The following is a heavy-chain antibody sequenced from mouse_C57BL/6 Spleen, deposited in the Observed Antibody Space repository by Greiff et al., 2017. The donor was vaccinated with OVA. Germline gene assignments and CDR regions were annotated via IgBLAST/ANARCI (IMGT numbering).Heavy chain of an antibody. D-gene: IGHD2-1*01. CDR1: GFSLTSYA. CDR2: IWTGGGT. Sequence: VKLQESGPGLVAPSQSLSITCTVSGFSLTSYAISWVRQPPGKGLEWLGVIWTGGGTNYNSALKSRLSISKDNSKSQVFLKMNSLQTDDTARYYCARKGDRNLPEGGYAMDYWGQGTSVTVSS. CDR3: ARKGDRNLPEGGYAMDY. J-gene: IGHJ4*01. V-gene: IGHV2-9-1*01.